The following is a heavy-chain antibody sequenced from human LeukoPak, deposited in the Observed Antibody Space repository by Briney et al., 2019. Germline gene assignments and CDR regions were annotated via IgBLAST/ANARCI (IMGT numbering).Heavy chain of an antibody. J-gene: IGHJ4*02. Sequence: GGSLRLSCAASGFTFSDYYMSWIRQAPGKGLEWVSYISSSGSTIYYADSVKGRFTISRDNAKNSLYLQMNSLRAEDTAVYYCARDLLGGVEWLTPFDYWGQGTLVTVSS. V-gene: IGHV3-11*01. CDR2: ISSSGSTI. CDR3: ARDLLGGVEWLTPFDY. CDR1: GFTFSDYY. D-gene: IGHD3-3*01.